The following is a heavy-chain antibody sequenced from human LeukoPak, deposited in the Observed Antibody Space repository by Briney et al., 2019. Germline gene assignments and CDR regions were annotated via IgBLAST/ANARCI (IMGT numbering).Heavy chain of an antibody. D-gene: IGHD3-10*01. J-gene: IGHJ4*02. CDR1: GDSINTYY. Sequence: PSETLSLTCTVSGDSINTYYWSWIRQPPGKGLEWIGYIYYRVTSDYNPSLKSRVTMSVDMSTSQISLKLSSVTAADTAAYYCARAVGGDGSGSLWGPGTLVTVSS. CDR2: IYYRVTS. V-gene: IGHV4-59*01. CDR3: ARAVGGDGSGSL.